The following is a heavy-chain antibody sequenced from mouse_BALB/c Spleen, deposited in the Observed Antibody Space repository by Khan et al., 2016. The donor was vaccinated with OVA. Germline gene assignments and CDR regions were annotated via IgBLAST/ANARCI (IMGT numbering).Heavy chain of an antibody. CDR3: ARGNWQSYYFDC. J-gene: IGHJ2*01. V-gene: IGHV1S136*01. CDR1: GYIFTNYV. Sequence: VQLQQSGPELVKPGASVKMSCKASGYIFTNYVLHWVKQKPGQGLEWIGYINPYSGGTKYNEKFKGKATLASDKSSIPAYMELSSLTSEDSAVYYCARGNWQSYYFDCWGQGTTLTLSS. CDR2: INPYSGGT. D-gene: IGHD4-1*01.